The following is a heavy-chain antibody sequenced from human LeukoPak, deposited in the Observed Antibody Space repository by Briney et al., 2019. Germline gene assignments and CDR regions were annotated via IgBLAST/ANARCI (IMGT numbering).Heavy chain of an antibody. CDR1: GFTFSSYG. Sequence: GGSLRLSCAASGFTFSSYGMHWVRQAPGKGLEWVAVISYDGSNKYYADSVKGRFTISRDNSKNTLYLQMNSLRAEDTAVYYCAKESQVLRYFDWLSSFDYWGQGTLVTVSS. CDR3: AKESQVLRYFDWLSSFDY. V-gene: IGHV3-30*18. J-gene: IGHJ4*02. D-gene: IGHD3-9*01. CDR2: ISYDGSNK.